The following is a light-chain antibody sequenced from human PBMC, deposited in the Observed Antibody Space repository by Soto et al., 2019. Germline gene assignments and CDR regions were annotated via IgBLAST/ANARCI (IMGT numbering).Light chain of an antibody. Sequence: DIQMTQSPPTLSASVGDRVTITCRASQSISSYLNWYQQKPGKAPKFLIYAASSLQSGVPSRFSGSGSGTDFTLTISSLQPEDFATYYCQQSYNTPLTFGPGTKVDIK. CDR2: AAS. J-gene: IGKJ3*01. V-gene: IGKV1-39*01. CDR3: QQSYNTPLT. CDR1: QSISSY.